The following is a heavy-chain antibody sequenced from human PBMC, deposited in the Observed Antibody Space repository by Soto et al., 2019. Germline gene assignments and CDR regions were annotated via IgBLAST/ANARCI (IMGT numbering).Heavy chain of an antibody. CDR2: ISGDNVNR. Sequence: QVQLVQSGVEVKTPGASVKVSCTAHGYNLRDYGVSWLRQAPGQGFECMGWISGDNVNRRSSQRFQDRLTLTTDTSTNTAFLEVRSLRADDTAVYYCGREGQQLAQEQYFQFNGVDVWGQGTSVTVSS. CDR1: GYNLRDYG. D-gene: IGHD6-13*01. V-gene: IGHV1-18*01. CDR3: GREGQQLAQEQYFQFNGVDV. J-gene: IGHJ6*02.